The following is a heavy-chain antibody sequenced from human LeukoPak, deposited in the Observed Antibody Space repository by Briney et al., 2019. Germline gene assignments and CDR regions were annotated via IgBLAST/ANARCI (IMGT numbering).Heavy chain of an antibody. CDR2: IYYSGST. V-gene: IGHV4-39*07. J-gene: IGHJ3*02. CDR3: VGADYNGGNPGSFDI. D-gene: IGHD2-8*01. Sequence: PSETLSLTCTVSGGSISSSSYYWGWIRQPPGKGLEWIGSIYYSGSTYYNPSIKSRLTISLDRSENQFSLTLNSVTAADTAVYYCVGADYNGGNPGSFDIWGRGTMVTVSS. CDR1: GGSISSSSYY.